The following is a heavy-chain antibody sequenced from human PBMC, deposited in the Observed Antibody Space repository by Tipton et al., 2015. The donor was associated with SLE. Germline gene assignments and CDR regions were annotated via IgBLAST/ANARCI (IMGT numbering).Heavy chain of an antibody. CDR2: INSDGSTT. CDR3: ARYSRGSLDS. V-gene: IGHV3-74*01. Sequence: SLRLSCAASGFTFSSHWMHWVRQAPGKGPVWVSRINSDGSTTNYADSVKGRFTSSRDNAKNTLYLQMNSLRPEDTAVYYCARYSRGSLDSWGQGTLVTVSS. CDR1: GFTFSSHW. J-gene: IGHJ4*02. D-gene: IGHD1-26*01.